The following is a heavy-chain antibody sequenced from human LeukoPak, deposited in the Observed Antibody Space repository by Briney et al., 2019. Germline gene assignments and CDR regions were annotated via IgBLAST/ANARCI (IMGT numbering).Heavy chain of an antibody. V-gene: IGHV4-4*09. CDR1: GGSISTDY. Sequence: SETLSLTCTVSGGSISTDYWNWTRQPPGKGLKWIGYIYPSGRSNYSPSLKSRVTISADTSKRQFSLKLTSVTAADTAVYYCASFYYSSGVAVDYWGQGILVTVSS. D-gene: IGHD3-10*01. J-gene: IGHJ4*02. CDR3: ASFYYSSGVAVDY. CDR2: IYPSGRS.